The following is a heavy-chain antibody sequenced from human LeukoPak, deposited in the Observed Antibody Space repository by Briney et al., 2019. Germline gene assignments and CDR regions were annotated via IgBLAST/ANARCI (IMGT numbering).Heavy chain of an antibody. J-gene: IGHJ4*02. CDR2: IRSEAHDTTP. CDR3: SRAAGYDFILEY. Sequence: GGSLRLSCAASGFTFSSYAMSRVRQAPGKGLEWVGFIRSEAHDTTPQYGASVQGRFTISKDDSRRIAFLQMSSLKTEDTAVYYCSRAAGYDFILEYWGQGTLVTVSS. V-gene: IGHV3-49*04. D-gene: IGHD5-12*01. CDR1: GFTFSSYA.